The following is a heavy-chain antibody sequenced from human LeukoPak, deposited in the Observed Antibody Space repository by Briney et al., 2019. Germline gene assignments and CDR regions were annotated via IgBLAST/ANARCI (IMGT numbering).Heavy chain of an antibody. CDR2: INPNSGGT. D-gene: IGHD3-3*01. CDR3: ARALTIFGVVIIGGIGWFDP. V-gene: IGHV1-2*06. J-gene: IGHJ5*02. CDR1: GYTFTGYY. Sequence: GVSVKVSCKASGYTFTGYYMHWVRQAPGQGLEWMGRINPNSGGTNYAQKFQGRVTMTRDTSISTAYMELSRLRSDDTAVYYCARALTIFGVVIIGGIGWFDPWGQGTLVTVSS.